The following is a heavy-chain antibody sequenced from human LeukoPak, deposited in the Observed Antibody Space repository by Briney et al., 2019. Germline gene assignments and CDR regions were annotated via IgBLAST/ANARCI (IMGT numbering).Heavy chain of an antibody. Sequence: PGGSLRLSCAASGFTFSSYSMNWVRQAPGKGLEWVAVISYDGSNKYYADSVKGRFTISRDNSKNTLYLQMNSLRAEDTAVYYCARDGGSAWFLDYWGQGTLVTVSS. CDR3: ARDGGSAWFLDY. V-gene: IGHV3-30*03. D-gene: IGHD6-19*01. J-gene: IGHJ4*02. CDR1: GFTFSSYS. CDR2: ISYDGSNK.